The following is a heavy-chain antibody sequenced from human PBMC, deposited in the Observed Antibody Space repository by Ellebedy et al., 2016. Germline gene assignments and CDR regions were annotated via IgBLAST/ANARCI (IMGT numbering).Heavy chain of an antibody. D-gene: IGHD3-22*01. Sequence: GESLKISXSCSGFLFINAWMNWVRQAPGKGLEWVSTISASGHSTYYADSVKGRFTFSRDNSKNTLYLQMNSLRAEDTAIYYCAKTTGYYDSIGYTDFWGQGTLVTVSS. CDR3: AKTTGYYDSIGYTDF. V-gene: IGHV3-23*01. CDR2: ISASGHST. J-gene: IGHJ4*02. CDR1: GFLFINAW.